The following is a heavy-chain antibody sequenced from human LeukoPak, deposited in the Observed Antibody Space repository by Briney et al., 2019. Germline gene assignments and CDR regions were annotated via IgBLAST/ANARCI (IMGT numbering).Heavy chain of an antibody. D-gene: IGHD1-26*01. Sequence: SETLSLTCAVYGGSFSGYYWSWIRQPPGKGLEWIGEINHSGSTNYNPSLKSRVTISLDTSKSQFSLKLSSVTAADTAVYYCARAPSGSYYVNWFDPWGQGTLVTVSS. CDR3: ARAPSGSYYVNWFDP. CDR1: GGSFSGYY. V-gene: IGHV4-34*01. J-gene: IGHJ5*02. CDR2: INHSGST.